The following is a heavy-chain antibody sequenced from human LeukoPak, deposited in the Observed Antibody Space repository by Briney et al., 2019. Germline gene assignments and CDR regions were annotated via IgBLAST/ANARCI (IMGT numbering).Heavy chain of an antibody. Sequence: GGSLRLSCAASGFTFNNYAMRWVRQAPGKGLEWVSGISGGGDSTFYADSVKGRFTISKDTSKNTLFLHLNSLRVEDTAIYYCAKWPEGAMDYFDYWGQGTLVTVSS. V-gene: IGHV3-23*01. CDR3: AKWPEGAMDYFDY. CDR2: ISGGGDST. CDR1: GFTFNNYA. J-gene: IGHJ4*02. D-gene: IGHD3-16*01.